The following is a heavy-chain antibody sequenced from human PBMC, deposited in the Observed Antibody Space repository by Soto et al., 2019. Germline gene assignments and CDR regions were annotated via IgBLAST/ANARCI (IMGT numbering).Heavy chain of an antibody. CDR3: AGGNYLDN. CDR1: GFTFSSYW. Sequence: EVQLVESGGGLVQPGGSLRLSCAASGFTFSSYWMTWVRQAPGKGLEWVANIKQDGSEKYYMDSVKGRFTISRDNAKNSLSLQMNSLRAEATAVYYCAGGNYLDNWGQGTLVTVSS. V-gene: IGHV3-7*04. CDR2: IKQDGSEK. J-gene: IGHJ4*02.